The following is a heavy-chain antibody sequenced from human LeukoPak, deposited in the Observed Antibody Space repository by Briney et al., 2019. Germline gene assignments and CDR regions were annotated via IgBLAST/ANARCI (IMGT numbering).Heavy chain of an antibody. CDR3: ARAAVAGTTLNY. V-gene: IGHV3-11*06. Sequence: PGGSLRLSCAASGFTFSDYYMSWIRQAPGKGLEWVSYISSSSSYTNYADSVKGRFTISRDNAKNSLYLQMNSLRAEDTAVYYCARAAVAGTTLNYWGQGTLVTVSS. J-gene: IGHJ4*02. CDR2: ISSSSSYT. D-gene: IGHD6-19*01. CDR1: GFTFSDYY.